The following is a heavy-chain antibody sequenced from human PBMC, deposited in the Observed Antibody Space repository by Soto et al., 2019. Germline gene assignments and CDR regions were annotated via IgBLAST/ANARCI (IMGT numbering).Heavy chain of an antibody. CDR1: GFTFNNYN. Sequence: GGSLRLSCAASGFTFNNYNMNWVRQAPGKGLEWVSYISSRSSTIYYADSVKGRFTISRDNAKNSLYLQMNSLRDEDTAVYYCARDGRTPWWFDPWGQGTLVTVSS. V-gene: IGHV3-48*02. CDR3: ARDGRTPWWFDP. J-gene: IGHJ5*02. CDR2: ISSRSSTI.